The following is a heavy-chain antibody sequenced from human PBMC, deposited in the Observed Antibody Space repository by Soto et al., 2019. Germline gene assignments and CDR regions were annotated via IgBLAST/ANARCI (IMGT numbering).Heavy chain of an antibody. CDR1: GYSFTSYW. CDR3: ARHHYYGSGSYYSLYYFDY. J-gene: IGHJ4*02. D-gene: IGHD3-10*01. CDR2: IDPSDSYT. V-gene: IGHV5-10-1*03. Sequence: EVQLVQSGAEVKKPGESLRISCKGSGYSFTSYWISWVRQMPGKGLEWMGRIDPSDSYTNYSPSFQGHVTISADKSISTAYLQWSSLKASDTAMYYCARHHYYGSGSYYSLYYFDYWGQGTLVTVSS.